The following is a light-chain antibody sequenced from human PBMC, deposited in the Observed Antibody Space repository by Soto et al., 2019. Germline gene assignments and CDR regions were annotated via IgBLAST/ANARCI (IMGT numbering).Light chain of an antibody. CDR2: DVS. J-gene: IGKJ4*01. V-gene: IGKV3-11*01. Sequence: EIGLTQYPATLSLSPGERASLSCRAGQNVGHYLAWYQVKPGQVPRLLIYDVSKRATGIPGRFSGSGSGTDYTLTISSLEPEDFAFYYCQQRDRWPTFGGGTKVEIK. CDR1: QNVGHY. CDR3: QQRDRWPT.